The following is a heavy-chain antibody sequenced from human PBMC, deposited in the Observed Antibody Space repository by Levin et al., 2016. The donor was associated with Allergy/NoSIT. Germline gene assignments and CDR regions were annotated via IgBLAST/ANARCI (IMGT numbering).Heavy chain of an antibody. V-gene: IGHV7-4-1*02. J-gene: IGHJ6*02. CDR1: GYIFNSFG. Sequence: ASVKVSCKASGYIFNSFGVSWVRQVPGQGPEWLGFINTDTGSPTYAQGFTGHFIFSLDTSVSTAFLQISSLRADDTAVYYCARDWYIVAEAANGNWEHSYGLDVWGQGTTVTVSS. CDR2: INTDTGSP. CDR3: ARDWYIVAEAANGNWEHSYGLDV. D-gene: IGHD5-12*01.